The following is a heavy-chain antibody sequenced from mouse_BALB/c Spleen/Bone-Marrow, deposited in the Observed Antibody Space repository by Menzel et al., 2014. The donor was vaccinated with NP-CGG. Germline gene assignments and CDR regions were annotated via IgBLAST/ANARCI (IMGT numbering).Heavy chain of an antibody. Sequence: QVQLKQSGAELARPGASVKMSCRASGYTFTTYTMHWVKQRPGQGLEWIGYINPSSGYTYYNQKFKDKATLTADKSSSAAYLQLSSLTYEDSAVYYCARVYGNYDAMDYWGQGTSVTVSS. CDR1: GYTFTTYT. V-gene: IGHV1-4*01. D-gene: IGHD2-1*01. J-gene: IGHJ4*01. CDR2: INPSSGYT. CDR3: ARVYGNYDAMDY.